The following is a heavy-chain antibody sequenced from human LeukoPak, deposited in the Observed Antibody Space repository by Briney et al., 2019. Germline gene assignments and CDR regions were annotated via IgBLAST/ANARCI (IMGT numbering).Heavy chain of an antibody. CDR2: IYHSGST. CDR3: VCEISTGYFVSDY. V-gene: IGHV4-30-2*01. CDR1: GGSISSGGYS. J-gene: IGHJ4*02. D-gene: IGHD3-9*01. Sequence: PSETLSLTCAVSGGSISSGGYSWSWIRQPPGKGLEWIGYIYHSGSTYYNPSLKSRVTISVDTSKNRFSLNLNSVTAADTAVYYCVCEISTGYFVSDYWGQGTLVIVSS.